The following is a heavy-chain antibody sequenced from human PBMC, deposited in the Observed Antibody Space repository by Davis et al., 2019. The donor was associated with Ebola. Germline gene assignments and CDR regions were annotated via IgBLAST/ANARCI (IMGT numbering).Heavy chain of an antibody. V-gene: IGHV4-39*01. D-gene: IGHD5-18*01. J-gene: IGHJ6*02. CDR2: IYYSGST. CDR1: GGSISSSSYY. Sequence: SETLSLTCTVSGGSISSSSYYWGWIRQPPGKGLEWIGSIYYSGSTYYNPSLKSRVTISVDTSKNQFSLKLSSVTAADTAVYYCARGHSYGSYYYYYGMDVWGQGTTVTVSS. CDR3: ARGHSYGSYYYYYGMDV.